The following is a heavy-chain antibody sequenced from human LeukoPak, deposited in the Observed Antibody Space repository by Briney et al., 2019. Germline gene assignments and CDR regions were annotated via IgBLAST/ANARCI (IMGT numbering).Heavy chain of an antibody. CDR2: ILSDGSIQ. CDR3: ARGAILGGYNLIDD. J-gene: IGHJ4*02. CDR1: GFTFGTYA. D-gene: IGHD1-26*01. Sequence: PGGSLRLSRAASGFTFGTYAMHWVRQAPGKGLEWVAVILSDGSIQNTADSVRGRFIISRDNSKNTLFLQMNRLRTEDTAVYYCARGAILGGYNLIDDWGQGTLVTVSS. V-gene: IGHV3-30*04.